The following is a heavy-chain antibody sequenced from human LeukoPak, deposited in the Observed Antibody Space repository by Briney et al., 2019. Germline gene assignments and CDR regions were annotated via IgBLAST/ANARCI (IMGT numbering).Heavy chain of an antibody. CDR1: DYSISSGYGYY. CDR3: ATLVSTRYYFDY. CDR2: IYHSGIT. Sequence: SETLSLTCTVSDYSISSGYGYYWGWIRQPPGKGLEWIGNIYHSGITYYNHFNSSLKSRVTISIDASKNQFSLRLTSVTAADTAVYFRATLVSTRYYFDYWGQGTLVTVSS. D-gene: IGHD5/OR15-5a*01. J-gene: IGHJ4*02. V-gene: IGHV4-38-2*02.